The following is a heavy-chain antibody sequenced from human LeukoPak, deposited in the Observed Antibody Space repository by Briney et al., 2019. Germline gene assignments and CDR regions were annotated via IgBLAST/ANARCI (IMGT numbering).Heavy chain of an antibody. Sequence: PSETLSLTCTVSGVSISTSRYYWGWIRQPPGMGLEWIGNIYYSGSTYNSPSLKSRVTISVDTSKNQFSLKLNSVTAADTAVYYCARASCGGGSCYDSRGWFDPWGQGTLVTVSS. V-gene: IGHV4-39*07. CDR3: ARASCGGGSCYDSRGWFDP. D-gene: IGHD2-21*01. J-gene: IGHJ5*02. CDR1: GVSISTSRYY. CDR2: IYYSGST.